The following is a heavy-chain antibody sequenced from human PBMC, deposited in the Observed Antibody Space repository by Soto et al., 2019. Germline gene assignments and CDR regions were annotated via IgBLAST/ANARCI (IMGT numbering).Heavy chain of an antibody. CDR2: INHSGST. Sequence: QVQLQQWGAGLLKPSETLSLTCAVYGGSFSGYYWSWIRQPPGKGLEWNGEINHSGSTNYNPSLKRRVTISVDTSKNQFSLKLSSVTAADTAVYYCARDQLTIFGVGPFNRWFDPWGQGTLVTVSS. V-gene: IGHV4-34*01. CDR1: GGSFSGYY. J-gene: IGHJ5*02. D-gene: IGHD3-3*01. CDR3: ARDQLTIFGVGPFNRWFDP.